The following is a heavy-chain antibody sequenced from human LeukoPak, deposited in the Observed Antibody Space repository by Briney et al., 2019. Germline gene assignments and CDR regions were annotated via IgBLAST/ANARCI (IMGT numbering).Heavy chain of an antibody. V-gene: IGHV4-61*02. J-gene: IGHJ4*02. CDR2: IYTSGST. D-gene: IGHD6-13*01. CDR1: GGSISSGSYY. CDR3: ARGEGQQLAKDY. Sequence: SETLSLTCTVSGGSISSGSYYWSWIRQPAGKGLEWIGRIYTSGSTNYNPSLKSRVTISVDTSKNQFSLKLSSVTAADTAVYYCARGEGQQLAKDYWGQGTLVTVSS.